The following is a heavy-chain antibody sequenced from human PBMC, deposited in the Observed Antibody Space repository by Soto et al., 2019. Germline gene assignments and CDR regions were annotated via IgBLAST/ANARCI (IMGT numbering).Heavy chain of an antibody. J-gene: IGHJ4*02. Sequence: QVQLQESGPGLVKPSQTLSLTCSVSGGSISDGAYYWSWIRQHPRKGLEWIGYIYYSGDTQYNPSLKSRGTISLDMSRNQFSLKLSSVTAAETAVYYCARVDSSSWFDYWGQGTLVTVSS. D-gene: IGHD6-13*01. CDR1: GGSISDGAYY. CDR3: ARVDSSSWFDY. V-gene: IGHV4-31*03. CDR2: IYYSGDT.